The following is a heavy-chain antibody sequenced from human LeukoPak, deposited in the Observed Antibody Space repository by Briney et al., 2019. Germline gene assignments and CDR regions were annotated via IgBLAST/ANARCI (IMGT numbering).Heavy chain of an antibody. D-gene: IGHD1-26*01. Sequence: SVKVSCKASGGTFSSYAISWVRQAPGQGVEWIGGIIPIFGTANYAQKFQGRVTITTDESTSTAYMELSSLRSEDTAVYYCARDAGGSYPLDYWGQGTLVTVSS. CDR1: GGTFSSYA. V-gene: IGHV1-69*05. CDR2: IIPIFGTA. CDR3: ARDAGGSYPLDY. J-gene: IGHJ4*02.